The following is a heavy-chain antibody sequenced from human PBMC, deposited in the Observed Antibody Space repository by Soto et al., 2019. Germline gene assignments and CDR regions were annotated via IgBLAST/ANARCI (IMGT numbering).Heavy chain of an antibody. CDR3: TWIPRASNPYGSGP. CDR2: MTKSTA. D-gene: IGHD3-10*01. V-gene: IGHV3-15*01. CDR1: GVTFSDAW. Sequence: EVQLVESGGRLVEPGGSLTISCVLSGVTFSDAWMNWVRQAPGKGLEWVGRMTKSTADYAAPVKGRFTISRDDSKNTLYLQMNSLKTEDTALYYCTWIPRASNPYGSGPWGRGTLVTVSS. J-gene: IGHJ5*02.